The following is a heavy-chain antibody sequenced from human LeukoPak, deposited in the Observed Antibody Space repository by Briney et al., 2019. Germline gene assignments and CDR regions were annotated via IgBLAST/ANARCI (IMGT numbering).Heavy chain of an antibody. V-gene: IGHV1-2*02. J-gene: IGHJ5*02. D-gene: IGHD2-8*02. Sequence: ASVKVSCKASGYSFINYYIHWVRQAPGQGLECMGWMKPRTGDTRYEEKCQGRVAMTRETSSTTAYMKLSGMNSDDTAMYFCTRDVIVVYQQGYFVPWGQGTLVTVSS. CDR3: TRDVIVVYQQGYFVP. CDR2: MKPRTGDT. CDR1: GYSFINYY.